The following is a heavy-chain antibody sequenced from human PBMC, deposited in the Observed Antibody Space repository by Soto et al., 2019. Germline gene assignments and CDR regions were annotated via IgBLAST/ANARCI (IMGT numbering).Heavy chain of an antibody. CDR3: XRHSLYXGDPEEVDC. Sequence: QVQLQESGPGLVKPSETLSLTCTVSGASISTYYWGWIRXXXXKGLEWIGYVYYTGSTNYDPSLKSRVTISXXXXXXXXXXXXXXXXXXXXXXXXXXRHSLYXGDPEEVDCWGQGTLVTVSS. CDR2: VYYTGST. V-gene: IGHV4-59*01. D-gene: IGHD7-27*01. J-gene: IGHJ4*02. CDR1: GASISTYY.